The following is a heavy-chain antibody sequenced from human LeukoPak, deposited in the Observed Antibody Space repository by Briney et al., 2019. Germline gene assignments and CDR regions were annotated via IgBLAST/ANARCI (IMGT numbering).Heavy chain of an antibody. Sequence: ASVKVSCKASGYTFTSYGISWVRQAPGQGLEWMGWISAYNGNTNYAQKFQGRVTLTRDTSISTAYMELSRLRSDDTAVYYCARTLIGYYDSSGYSPDAFDIWGQGTVVTVSS. V-gene: IGHV1-18*01. CDR1: GYTFTSYG. J-gene: IGHJ3*02. CDR2: ISAYNGNT. D-gene: IGHD3-22*01. CDR3: ARTLIGYYDSSGYSPDAFDI.